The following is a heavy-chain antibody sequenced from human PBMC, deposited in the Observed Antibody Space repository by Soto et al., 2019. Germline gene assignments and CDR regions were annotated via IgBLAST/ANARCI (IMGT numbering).Heavy chain of an antibody. D-gene: IGHD3-3*01. CDR1: GFTFSSYS. Sequence: EVQLVESGGGLVQPGGSLRLSCAASGFTFSSYSMNWVRQAPGKGLEWVSYISSSSSTIYYADSVKGRFTISRDNAKNALYLQMNSRRAEDTAVYYCARDSPFTIFGVVTPYYFDYWGQGTLVTVSS. CDR2: ISSSSSTI. V-gene: IGHV3-48*01. J-gene: IGHJ4*02. CDR3: ARDSPFTIFGVVTPYYFDY.